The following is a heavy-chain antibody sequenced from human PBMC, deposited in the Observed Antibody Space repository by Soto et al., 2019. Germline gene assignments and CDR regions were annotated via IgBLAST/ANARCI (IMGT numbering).Heavy chain of an antibody. Sequence: DSVKVSCKTSGYTFTKYDISWVRQAPGQGLEWLGLISPNSGRQSYAQKFEGRVTMTTDPSPTTAYLELRSLRSDDTAVYYCVRQYSDFWPHSPDFDYWCPGTLLTVST. CDR3: VRQYSDFWPHSPDFDY. CDR1: GYTFTKYD. CDR2: ISPNSGRQ. D-gene: IGHD3-3*01. V-gene: IGHV1-18*04. J-gene: IGHJ4*02.